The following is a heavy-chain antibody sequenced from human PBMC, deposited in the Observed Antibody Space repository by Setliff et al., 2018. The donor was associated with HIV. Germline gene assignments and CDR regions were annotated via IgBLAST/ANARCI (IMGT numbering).Heavy chain of an antibody. J-gene: IGHJ6*02. CDR2: IDRDARTT. CDR1: GFTFSRYW. CDR3: ARGIVAGDNNNRETNYHYYGLDV. V-gene: IGHV3-74*01. Sequence: PGGSLRLSCAASGFTFSRYWMHWVRQVPGKGLVWVSRIDRDARTTTYADSVKGRFTITRDNAKNTLFLEMNSLRAEDTAVYYCARGIVAGDNNNRETNYHYYGLDVWGQGTAVTVSS. D-gene: IGHD5-12*01.